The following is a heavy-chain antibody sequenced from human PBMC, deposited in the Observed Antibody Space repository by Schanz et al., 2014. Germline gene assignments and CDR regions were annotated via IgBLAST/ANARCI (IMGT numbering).Heavy chain of an antibody. CDR2: IYYSGST. D-gene: IGHD3-9*01. J-gene: IGHJ4*02. V-gene: IGHV4-39*01. CDR1: GGSISSSNYY. Sequence: QLQLQESGPGLVKPSETLSLTCTVSGGSISSSNYYWGWIRQPPGKGLEWIESIYYSGSTYYNPSFKSRVPTPVSPSNTHFSLKLSSVTAADTAVYYCARQFYDILTGYWFPYYFDYWGQGTLVTVSS. CDR3: ARQFYDILTGYWFPYYFDY.